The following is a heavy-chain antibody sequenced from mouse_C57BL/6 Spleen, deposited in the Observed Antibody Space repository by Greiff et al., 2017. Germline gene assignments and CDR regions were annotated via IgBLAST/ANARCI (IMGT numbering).Heavy chain of an antibody. D-gene: IGHD2-5*01. CDR3: ARSGYSNSYYYAMDY. CDR1: GFHIKDYY. Sequence: DVKLQESGAELVKPGASVKLSCTASGFHIKDYYMHWVKQRTEQGLEWIGRIDPEDGETKYAPKFQGKATITADTSSNTAYLQLISLTSEDTAVYYCARSGYSNSYYYAMDYWGQGTSVTVSS. CDR2: IDPEDGET. J-gene: IGHJ4*01. V-gene: IGHV14-2*01.